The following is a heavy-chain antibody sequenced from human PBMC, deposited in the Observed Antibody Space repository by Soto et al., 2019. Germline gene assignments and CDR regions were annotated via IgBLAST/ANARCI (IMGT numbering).Heavy chain of an antibody. CDR1: GYTFTSYY. CDR3: ARDLGYYDSSVPSNWFDP. Sequence: ASVKVSCKASGYTFTSYYMHWVRQAPGRGLEWTGIINPSGGSTSYAQKFQGRVTMTRDTATSTVYMELSSLRSEDTAVYYCARDLGYYDSSVPSNWFDPWGQGTLVTVSS. J-gene: IGHJ5*02. D-gene: IGHD3-22*01. V-gene: IGHV1-46*03. CDR2: INPSGGST.